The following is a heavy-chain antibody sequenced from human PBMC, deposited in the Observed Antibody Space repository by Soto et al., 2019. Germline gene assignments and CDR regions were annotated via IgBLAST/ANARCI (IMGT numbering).Heavy chain of an antibody. CDR2: ISGNGEII. D-gene: IGHD4-17*01. CDR1: GFAFSTHA. J-gene: IGHJ4*02. V-gene: IGHV3-48*03. Sequence: GGSLRLSCAASGFAFSTHAMNWIRRAPGKGLEWISYISGNGEIIQYAASARGRFTISRDNAENSVYLEMDSLRAEDTALYYCARDVDADFRTDFDYWGRGTLVTVSS. CDR3: ARDVDADFRTDFDY.